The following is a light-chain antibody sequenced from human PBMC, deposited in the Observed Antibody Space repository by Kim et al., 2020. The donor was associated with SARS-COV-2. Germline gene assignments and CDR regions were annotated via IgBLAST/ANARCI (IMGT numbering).Light chain of an antibody. V-gene: IGLV2-14*01. Sequence: QSALTQPASVSGSPGQSITISCTGTSSDVGGYKYVSWYQQHPGKAPKLVIYEVSNRPSGVSNRFSGSKSGNTASLTISGLQAEDEADYYCSSYIRGSTNYVFGTGTKVTFL. J-gene: IGLJ1*01. CDR2: EVS. CDR3: SSYIRGSTNYV. CDR1: SSDVGGYKY.